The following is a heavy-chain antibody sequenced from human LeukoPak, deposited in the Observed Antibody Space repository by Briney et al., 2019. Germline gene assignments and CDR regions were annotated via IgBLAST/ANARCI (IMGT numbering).Heavy chain of an antibody. CDR2: IYYSGST. V-gene: IGHV4-59*08. Sequence: NPSETLSLTCTVSGGSISSYYWSWIRQPPGKGLEWIGYIYYSGSTNYNPSLKSRVTISVDTSKNHFSLKLSSVTAADTAVYYCARHDIAYCNSCFDYWGQGTLVSVSS. CDR1: GGSISSYY. D-gene: IGHD4-11*01. CDR3: ARHDIAYCNSCFDY. J-gene: IGHJ4*02.